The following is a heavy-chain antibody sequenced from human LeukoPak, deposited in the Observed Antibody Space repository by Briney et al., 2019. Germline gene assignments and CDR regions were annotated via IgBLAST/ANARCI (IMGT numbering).Heavy chain of an antibody. CDR3: ARVSSSWYQGAFDI. V-gene: IGHV1-2*02. Sequence: GASVKVSCKASGYTFTGYYMHWVRQAPGQGLEWTGWINPNSGGTNYAQKFQGRVTMTRDTSISTAYMELSRLRSDDTAVYYCARVSSSWYQGAFDIWGQGTMVTVSS. D-gene: IGHD6-13*01. J-gene: IGHJ3*02. CDR1: GYTFTGYY. CDR2: INPNSGGT.